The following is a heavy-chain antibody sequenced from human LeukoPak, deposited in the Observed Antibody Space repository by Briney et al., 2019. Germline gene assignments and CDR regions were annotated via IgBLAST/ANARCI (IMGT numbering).Heavy chain of an antibody. Sequence: GGSLRLSCAASGFTFTSAWMSWLRQTPEKGLEWVAHMDEDGSGRFYVDSAKGRFTISRDDTQNSVYLQMNSLRVEDTAVYYCAAWFGESVPWGQGTLVTVSS. J-gene: IGHJ5*02. CDR3: AAWFGESVP. CDR2: MDEDGSGR. CDR1: GFTFTSAW. D-gene: IGHD3-10*01. V-gene: IGHV3-7*01.